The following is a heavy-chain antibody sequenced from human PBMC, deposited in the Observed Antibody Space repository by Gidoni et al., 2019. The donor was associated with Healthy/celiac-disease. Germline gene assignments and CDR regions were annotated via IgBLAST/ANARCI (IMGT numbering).Heavy chain of an antibody. J-gene: IGHJ4*02. CDR1: GYTFNIYG. CDR2: ISADNGNT. Sequence: QVQLVQYGAEVKKPGASVQVHCEASGYTFNIYGISCVRQAPGQGLEWMGWISADNGNTNYAQKLQGRVTMTCTETSTSTAYMELRSLRSDDTAVYYCARGVFGVVPADYWGQGTLVTVSS. D-gene: IGHD3-3*01. CDR3: ARGVFGVVPADY. V-gene: IGHV1-18*01.